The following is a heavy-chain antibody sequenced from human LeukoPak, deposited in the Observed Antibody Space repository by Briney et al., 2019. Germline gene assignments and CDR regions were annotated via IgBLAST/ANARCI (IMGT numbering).Heavy chain of an antibody. Sequence: PGGSLRLSCAASGFTFSSYWMSWVRQAPGKGLEWVANIKQDGSEKYYVDSVKGRFTISRDNAKNSLYLQMNSLRAEDTAVYYCARDPMAAAAPGAFDIWGQGTMVTVSS. J-gene: IGHJ3*02. D-gene: IGHD6-13*01. CDR3: ARDPMAAAAPGAFDI. V-gene: IGHV3-7*01. CDR2: IKQDGSEK. CDR1: GFTFSSYW.